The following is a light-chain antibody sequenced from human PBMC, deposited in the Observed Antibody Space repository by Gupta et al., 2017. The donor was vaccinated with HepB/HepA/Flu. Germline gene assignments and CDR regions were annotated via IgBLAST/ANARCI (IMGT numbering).Light chain of an antibody. CDR3: QQVDNFPLT. J-gene: IGKJ4*01. CDR2: SAS. V-gene: IGKV1-12*01. Sequence: DIQMIQSPSSVSASVGDRFTITCRASQGISNRLAWYQQKPGEAPKLLMYSASRLQTGVPLRFSGSGSGTDFTLTISSLQPEDFATYYCQQVDNFPLTFGGGTKVESK. CDR1: QGISNR.